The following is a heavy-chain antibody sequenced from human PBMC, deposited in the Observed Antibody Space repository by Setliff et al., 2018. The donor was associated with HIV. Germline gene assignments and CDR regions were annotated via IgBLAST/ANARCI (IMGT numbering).Heavy chain of an antibody. V-gene: IGHV3-30*04. CDR3: VKWNYPNS. Sequence: GGSLRLSCAASGFTFSSHGIHWVRQAPGKGLEWVACISTDGRDKYYADSVKGRFTISRDNSKNTLYLQMTSPRVEDTAVYYCVKWNYPNSWGQGTLVTVSS. J-gene: IGHJ4*02. CDR2: ISTDGRDK. CDR1: GFTFSSHG. D-gene: IGHD1-7*01.